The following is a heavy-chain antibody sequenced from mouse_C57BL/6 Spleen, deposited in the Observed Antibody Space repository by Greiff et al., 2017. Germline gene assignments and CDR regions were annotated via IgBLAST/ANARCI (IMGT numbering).Heavy chain of an antibody. D-gene: IGHD3-2*02. V-gene: IGHV1-80*01. J-gene: IGHJ2*01. Sequence: QVQLQQSGAELVKPGASVKISCKASGYAFSSYWMNWVKQRPGKGLEWIGQIYPGDGDTNYNGKFKGKATLTADKPSSTAYMQLSSLTSEDSAVYFCARGDQATSFDYWGQGTTLTVSS. CDR2: IYPGDGDT. CDR3: ARGDQATSFDY. CDR1: GYAFSSYW.